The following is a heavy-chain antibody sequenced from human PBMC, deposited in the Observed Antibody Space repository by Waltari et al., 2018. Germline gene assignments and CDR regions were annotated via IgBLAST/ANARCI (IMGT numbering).Heavy chain of an antibody. D-gene: IGHD3-3*01. V-gene: IGHV4-34*01. CDR3: ARGHRFLRPNWFDP. Sequence: QVQLQQWGAGLLKPSETLSLTCAVYGGSFSGYYWSWIRQPPGKGLEWIGEINHSGSTNYNPSRKSRVTISVDTSKNQFSLKLSSVTAADTAVYYCARGHRFLRPNWFDPWGQGTLVTVSS. CDR1: GGSFSGYY. CDR2: INHSGST. J-gene: IGHJ5*02.